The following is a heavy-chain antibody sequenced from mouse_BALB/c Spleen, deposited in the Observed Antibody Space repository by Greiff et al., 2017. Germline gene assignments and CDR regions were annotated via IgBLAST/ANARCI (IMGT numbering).Heavy chain of an antibody. CDR1: GDSITSGY. CDR2: ISYSGST. Sequence: EVQLQQSGPSLVKPSQTLSLTCSVTGDSITSGYWNWIRKFPGNKLEYMGYISYSGSTYYNPSLKSRISITRDTSKNQYYLQLNSVTTEDTATYYCARGRIYYDYDTLYAMDYWGQGTSVTVSS. D-gene: IGHD2-4*01. J-gene: IGHJ4*01. CDR3: ARGRIYYDYDTLYAMDY. V-gene: IGHV3-8*02.